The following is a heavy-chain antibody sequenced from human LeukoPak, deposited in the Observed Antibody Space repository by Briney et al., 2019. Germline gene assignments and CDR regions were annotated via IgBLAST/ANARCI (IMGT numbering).Heavy chain of an antibody. J-gene: IGHJ3*02. Sequence: GGSLRLSCAAPGFTFSSYSMNWVRQAPGKGLEWVSSISSSSSYIYYADSVKGRFTISRDNAKNSLYLQMNSLRAEDTAVYYCARAPSKVVAAAFDIWGQGTMVTVSS. D-gene: IGHD2-15*01. CDR1: GFTFSSYS. CDR3: ARAPSKVVAAAFDI. V-gene: IGHV3-21*01. CDR2: ISSSSSYI.